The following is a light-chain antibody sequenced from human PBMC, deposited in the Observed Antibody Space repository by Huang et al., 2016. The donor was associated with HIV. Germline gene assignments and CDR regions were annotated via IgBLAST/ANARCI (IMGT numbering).Light chain of an antibody. CDR2: GAS. V-gene: IGKV3-15*01. CDR3: QQYNNWPPWT. J-gene: IGKJ1*01. CDR1: QSISSN. Sequence: IVMTQSPATLSVSPGERATLSCRASQSISSNLAWYQQKPGQAPRLRIYGASTRATGIPARCSGSGSGTEFTPTISSLQSEDFAVYYCQQYNNWPPWTFGQGTKVEIK.